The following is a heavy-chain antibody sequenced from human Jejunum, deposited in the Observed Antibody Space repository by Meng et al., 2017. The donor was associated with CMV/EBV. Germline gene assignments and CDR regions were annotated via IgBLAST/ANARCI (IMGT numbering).Heavy chain of an antibody. CDR2: ISAYNGKT. D-gene: IGHD1-26*01. V-gene: IGHV1-18*01. CDR3: ARVEVGITSGDY. Sequence: HVLLVHLGAGVKHPGASEKVSCKASGYTFTNYGITWVRQAPGQGLEWMGWISAYNGKTNYAQTLQGRLTMTTDTSTSTAYMELRSLRSDDTAVYYCARVEVGITSGDYWGQGTLVTVSS. CDR1: GYTFTNYG. J-gene: IGHJ4*02.